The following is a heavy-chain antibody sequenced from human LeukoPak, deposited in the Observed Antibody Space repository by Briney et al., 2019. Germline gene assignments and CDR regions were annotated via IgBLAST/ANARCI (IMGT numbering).Heavy chain of an antibody. CDR1: GFTFDDYA. V-gene: IGHV3-9*01. CDR2: ISWNSGSI. Sequence: TGGSLRLSCAASGFTFDDYAMHWVRQAPGKGLEWVSGISWNSGSIGYADSVKGRFTISGDNAKNSLYLQMNSLRAEDTALYYCAKGSATVTTVGGFDYWGQGTLVTVSS. J-gene: IGHJ4*02. CDR3: AKGSATVTTVGGFDY. D-gene: IGHD4-17*01.